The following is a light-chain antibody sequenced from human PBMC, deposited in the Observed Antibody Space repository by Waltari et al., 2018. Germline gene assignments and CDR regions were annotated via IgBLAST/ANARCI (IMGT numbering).Light chain of an antibody. CDR3: CSYAGSYTSL. Sequence: QSALTQPRSVSGSPGQSVTISCTGTSSDVGGYNYVSWYQQHPGKAPKLMIYDVSKRPSGVPHRCSGSKSGNAASLTISGLQAEDEADYYCCSYAGSYTSLFGGGTKLTVL. CDR1: SSDVGGYNY. CDR2: DVS. J-gene: IGLJ2*01. V-gene: IGLV2-11*01.